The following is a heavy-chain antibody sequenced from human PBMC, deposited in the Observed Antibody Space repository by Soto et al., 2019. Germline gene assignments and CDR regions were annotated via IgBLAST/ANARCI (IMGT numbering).Heavy chain of an antibody. D-gene: IGHD6-13*01. CDR1: GGSITSGGNS. CDR2: IYTNGVH. J-gene: IGHJ5*02. CDR3: ARVRQQLRVNLDP. Sequence: SATLSLTLTVSGGSITSGGNSCSWIRQHPGKVLSLLGDIYTNGVHYDNPSLRSLVTMSVYTPKNQFSLKLSSVPAEDTAVSYCARVRQQLRVNLDPWVQGTLVT. V-gene: IGHV4-31*01.